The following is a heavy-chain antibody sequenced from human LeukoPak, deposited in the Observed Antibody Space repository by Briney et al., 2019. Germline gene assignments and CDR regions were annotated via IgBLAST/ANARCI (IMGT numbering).Heavy chain of an antibody. CDR3: ARDLAAAGTY. CDR1: GFTFSAYS. Sequence: GGSLRLSCVASGFTFSAYSMNWVRQAPGKGLEWLSYISSSSINIYSADFVRGRFTISRDNARNSLYLQMNSLRAEDTAVYYCARDLAAAGTYWGQGTLVTVSS. V-gene: IGHV3-48*04. D-gene: IGHD6-13*01. CDR2: ISSSSINI. J-gene: IGHJ4*02.